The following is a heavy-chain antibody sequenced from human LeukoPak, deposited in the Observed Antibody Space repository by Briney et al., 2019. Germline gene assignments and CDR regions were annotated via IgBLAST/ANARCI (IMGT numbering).Heavy chain of an antibody. CDR1: GYTFTGYY. V-gene: IGHV1-2*02. D-gene: IGHD2-2*01. J-gene: IGHJ5*02. CDR3: ARDVATLGYCSSTSCYLNWFDP. CDR2: INPNSGGT. Sequence: ASVKVSCKASGYTFTGYYMHWVRQAPGQGLEWMGWINPNSGGTNYAQKLQGRVTMTRDTSISTAYMELSRLRSDDTAVYYCARDVATLGYCSSTSCYLNWFDPWGQGTLVTVSS.